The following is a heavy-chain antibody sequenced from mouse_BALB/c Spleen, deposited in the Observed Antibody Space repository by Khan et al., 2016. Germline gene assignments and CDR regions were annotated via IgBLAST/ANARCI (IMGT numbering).Heavy chain of an antibody. V-gene: IGHV4-1*02. CDR2: INPDSRTI. CDR3: GRLYYYGVVDY. D-gene: IGHD1-1*01. CDR1: GFDFSRYW. Sequence: EVKLLESGGGLVQPGGSLKLSCAAPGFDFSRYWMSWVLQAPGTGLEWLGEINPDSRTINYKPSLKDKFIISRDNAQKTLYLQMSKVRSRDSGLCYVGRLYYYGVVDYWGQGTTLTVSS. J-gene: IGHJ2*01.